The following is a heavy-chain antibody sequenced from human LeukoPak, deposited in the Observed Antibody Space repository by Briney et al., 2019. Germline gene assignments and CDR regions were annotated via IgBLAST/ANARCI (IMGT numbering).Heavy chain of an antibody. D-gene: IGHD6-13*01. CDR2: IYPGDSGT. V-gene: IGHV5-51*01. Sequence: GESLKISCKGSGYSFTNYWIGWVRQMPGKGLEWMGIIYPGDSGTRYSPSFQGQVTISADKSISTAYLQWSSLKASDSAMYYCARARAGLFDYWGQGTLVAVSS. J-gene: IGHJ4*02. CDR1: GYSFTNYW. CDR3: ARARAGLFDY.